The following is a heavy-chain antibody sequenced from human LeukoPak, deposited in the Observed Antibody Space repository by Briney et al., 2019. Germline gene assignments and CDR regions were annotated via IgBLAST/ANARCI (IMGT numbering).Heavy chain of an antibody. Sequence: PGGSLRLSCAASGFTFSSYAMSWVRQAPGKGLEWVSAISGSGGSTYYADSVKGRFTISRDNSKNTLYLQMNGLRAEDTAVYYCARFPSYVWFGELYYFDYWGQGTLVTVSS. D-gene: IGHD3-10*01. CDR2: ISGSGGST. V-gene: IGHV3-23*01. CDR1: GFTFSSYA. CDR3: ARFPSYVWFGELYYFDY. J-gene: IGHJ4*02.